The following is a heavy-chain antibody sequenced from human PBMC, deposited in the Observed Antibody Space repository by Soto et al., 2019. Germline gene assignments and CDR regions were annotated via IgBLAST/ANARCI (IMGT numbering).Heavy chain of an antibody. V-gene: IGHV3-33*01. D-gene: IGHD3-10*01. CDR3: ARDLAGDYGALDT. CDR1: GFSFSSYG. CDR2: IWYDGSNK. J-gene: IGHJ3*02. Sequence: QVQLVESGGGVVQPGRSLRLSCAPSGFSFSSYGIHWARQAPGKGLEWVAVIWYDGSNKVYADSVKGRFTISRDNSKNTLYLQMNSLRAEDTAVYYCARDLAGDYGALDTWGQGKMVTVSS.